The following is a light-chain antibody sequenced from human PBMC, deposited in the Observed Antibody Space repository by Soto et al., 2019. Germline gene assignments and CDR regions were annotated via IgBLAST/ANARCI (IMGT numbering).Light chain of an antibody. CDR1: QSVSSSY. V-gene: IGKV3-20*01. J-gene: IGKJ1*01. CDR3: QHYGSSPWT. CDR2: GAS. Sequence: EIVLTQSPGTLSLSPGEGATLSCRASQSVSSSYLAWFQQNPGQAPRLLIYGASSRATGIPDRFSGSGSGTDFTLTISRLEPEDFALYYCQHYGSSPWTFGQGTKVDIK.